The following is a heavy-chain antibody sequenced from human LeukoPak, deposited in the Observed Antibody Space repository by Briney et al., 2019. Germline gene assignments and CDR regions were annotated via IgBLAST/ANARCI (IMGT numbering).Heavy chain of an antibody. CDR3: ARLNGDEEWLEGGWFDP. CDR2: IYHSGST. D-gene: IGHD6-19*01. J-gene: IGHJ5*02. CDR1: GGSISSGGYY. V-gene: IGHV4-30-2*01. Sequence: TSETLSLTCTVSGGSISSGGYYWSWIRQPPGKGLEWIGYIYHSGSTYYNPSLKSRVTISVDRSKNQFSLKLSSVTAADTAVYYCARLNGDEEWLEGGWFDPWGQGTLVTVSS.